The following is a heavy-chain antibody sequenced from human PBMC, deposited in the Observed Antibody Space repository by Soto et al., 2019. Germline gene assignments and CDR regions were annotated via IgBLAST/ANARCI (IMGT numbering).Heavy chain of an antibody. CDR3: ARETHVIDY. CDR1: GFTFSTYE. CDR2: ISSTGTAM. Sequence: VQLVESGGGLVQPGGSLRLSCEASGFTFSTYEMNWVRQAPGKGLEWVSYISSTGTAMFYADSVKGRFTISRDNAKNALHRQLNSLRAEDLAVYYCARETHVIDYWGQGILVGVS. V-gene: IGHV3-48*03. J-gene: IGHJ4*02.